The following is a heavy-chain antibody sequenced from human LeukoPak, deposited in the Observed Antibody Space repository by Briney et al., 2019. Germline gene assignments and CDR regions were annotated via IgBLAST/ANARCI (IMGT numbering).Heavy chain of an antibody. Sequence: GGSLRLSCAASGFTFSRYDMHWVRQTTGKGLEWVSAIDTAGGTYYPDSVRGRFTISRENAKNSFYLQMNSLRAGDTAVSYCAREVFYGVDCPASFDLWGRGTLVTVSS. CDR1: GFTFSRYD. CDR3: AREVFYGVDCPASFDL. D-gene: IGHD2-21*01. CDR2: IDTAGGT. J-gene: IGHJ2*01. V-gene: IGHV3-13*04.